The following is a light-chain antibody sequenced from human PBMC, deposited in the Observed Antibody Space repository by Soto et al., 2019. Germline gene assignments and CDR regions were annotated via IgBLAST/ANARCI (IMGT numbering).Light chain of an antibody. V-gene: IGKV3-20*01. J-gene: IGKJ2*01. CDR3: QRYGSSPPYA. CDR2: GAS. Sequence: EIVLTQSPGTLSLSPGERVTLSCRASQSVSSSYLGWYQQKPGQAPRLLIYGASNRATGIPDRFSGSGSGTDFTLTISSLEPEDFAVYYCQRYGSSPPYAFGQGTKLEVK. CDR1: QSVSSSY.